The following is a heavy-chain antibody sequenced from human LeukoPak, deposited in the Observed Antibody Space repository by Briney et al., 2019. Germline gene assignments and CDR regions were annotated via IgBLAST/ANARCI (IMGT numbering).Heavy chain of an antibody. CDR3: ARDPQSLGYCSGGSCHGGFDP. V-gene: IGHV1-69*05. D-gene: IGHD2-15*01. CDR2: IIPIFGTA. CDR1: GGTFSSYA. J-gene: IGHJ5*02. Sequence: ASVKVSCKASGGTFSSYAISWARQAPGQGLEWMGRIIPIFGTANYAQKFQGRVTITTDESTSTAYMELSSLRSEDTAVYYCARDPQSLGYCSGGSCHGGFDPWGQGTLVTVSS.